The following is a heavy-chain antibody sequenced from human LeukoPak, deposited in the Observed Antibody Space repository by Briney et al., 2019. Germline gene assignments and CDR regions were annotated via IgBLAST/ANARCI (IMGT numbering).Heavy chain of an antibody. Sequence: GASMKVSRKASGGTFSSYAISWVRQAPGQGLEWMGGIIPIFGTANYAQKFQGRVTITADKSTSTAYMELSSLRSEDTAVYYCARSDTAMATGYYYYYMDVWGKGTTVTVSS. D-gene: IGHD5-18*01. V-gene: IGHV1-69*06. J-gene: IGHJ6*03. CDR1: GGTFSSYA. CDR3: ARSDTAMATGYYYYYMDV. CDR2: IIPIFGTA.